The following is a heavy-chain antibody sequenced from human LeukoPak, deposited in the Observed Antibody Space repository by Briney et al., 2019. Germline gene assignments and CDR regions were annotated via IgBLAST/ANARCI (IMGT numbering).Heavy chain of an antibody. D-gene: IGHD7-27*01. J-gene: IGHJ4*02. Sequence: GGSLILSCIASGFTLSNYDMTWVRQTPGKGLEYVSSIGSGGYTFYAGSVKGRLSISRDISQNTVYLQMNSLRAEDTAMYFCAKKLPGASYYFDFWGQGTLVTVSS. CDR2: IGSGGYT. CDR3: AKKLPGASYYFDF. V-gene: IGHV3-23*01. CDR1: GFTLSNYD.